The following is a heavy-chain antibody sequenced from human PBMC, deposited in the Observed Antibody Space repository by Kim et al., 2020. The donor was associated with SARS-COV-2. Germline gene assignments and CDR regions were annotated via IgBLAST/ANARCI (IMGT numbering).Heavy chain of an antibody. CDR1: VDSVSINSGA. CDR3: ASAFFLGH. CDR2: TYYRSKCYN. V-gene: IGHV6-1*01. J-gene: IGHJ4*02. D-gene: IGHD3-3*01. Sequence: SQTLSLTCAIPVDSVSINSGAWNWIRQSPSRGLEWLGMTYYRSKCYNDYAVSVKSRISISPDTSKNQFSRQLNSVTPEETAVYYCASAFFLGHWGQGTLVTVSS.